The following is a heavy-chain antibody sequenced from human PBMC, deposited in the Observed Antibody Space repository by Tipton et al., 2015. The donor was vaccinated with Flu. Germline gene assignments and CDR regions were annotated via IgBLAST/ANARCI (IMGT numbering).Heavy chain of an antibody. CDR2: ISHDGDNK. CDR1: GFAFSSYC. J-gene: IGHJ6*02. V-gene: IGHV3-30*18. CDR3: AKDVAGMFHSYGMDV. Sequence: SLRLSCATSGFAFSSYCFHWVRQGPSKEREWVAGISHDGDNKYYAGSVRGRFSISRDQSKNTVYLQMNSLRTDDTAVYYCAKDVAGMFHSYGMDVWGQGTTVTVSS. D-gene: IGHD6-19*01.